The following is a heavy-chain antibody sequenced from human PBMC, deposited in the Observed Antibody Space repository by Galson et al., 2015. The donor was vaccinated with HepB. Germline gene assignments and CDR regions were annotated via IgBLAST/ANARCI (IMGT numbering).Heavy chain of an antibody. V-gene: IGHV1-24*01. J-gene: IGHJ4*02. Sequence: SVKVSCKVSGYTLTELSMHWVRQAPGKGLEWMGGFDPEDGETIYAQKFQGRVTMTEDTSTDTAYMELSSLRSEDTAVYYCARSLGVAGTVDYWGQGTLVTVSS. CDR2: FDPEDGET. CDR3: ARSLGVAGTVDY. D-gene: IGHD6-19*01. CDR1: GYTLTELS.